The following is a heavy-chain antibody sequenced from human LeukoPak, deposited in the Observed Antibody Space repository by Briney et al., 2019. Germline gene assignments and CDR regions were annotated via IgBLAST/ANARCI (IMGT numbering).Heavy chain of an antibody. CDR1: GYTLTGYY. J-gene: IGHJ4*02. CDR3: ARDLLGATSDY. V-gene: IGHV1-2*02. D-gene: IGHD1-26*01. CDR2: INPNSGGT. Sequence: ASAKVSCKASGYTLTGYYMYSVRQAPGQGLEWMGWINPNSGGTNYAQKFQGRVTLTRDTSISTAYMGLSRLGSDDTAVYCCARDLLGATSDYWGQGTLVTVSS.